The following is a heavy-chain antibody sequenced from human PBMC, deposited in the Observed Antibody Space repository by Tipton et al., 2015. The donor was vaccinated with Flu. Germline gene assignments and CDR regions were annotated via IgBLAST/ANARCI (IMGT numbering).Heavy chain of an antibody. D-gene: IGHD3-22*01. CDR1: GGSFSGYY. J-gene: IGHJ3*01. V-gene: IGHV4-4*07. CDR2: VYSSGSS. CDR3: ARSGGFYDESGYLGADTFTV. Sequence: GLVKPSETLSLRCSVSGGSFSGYYWHWIRQPAGKGLEWLGRVYSSGSSTYNPSLKRRLTIPLNTPNNQVSLKLSSVTAADTAVYYCARSGGFYDESGYLGADTFTVWGQGTAVSVS.